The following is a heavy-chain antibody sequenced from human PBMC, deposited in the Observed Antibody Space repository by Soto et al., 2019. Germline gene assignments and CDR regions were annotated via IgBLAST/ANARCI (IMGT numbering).Heavy chain of an antibody. CDR2: ISYDGSNK. Sequence: QVQLVESGGGVVQPGRSLRLSCAASGFTFSNYGMHWVRQAPGKGLEWVAVISYDGSNKYYADSVKGRFTISRDNSKNTLYLQMNSLRAEDTAVYYCAKSPGGYYSFDIWGQGTMVTVSS. D-gene: IGHD3-3*01. CDR1: GFTFSNYG. J-gene: IGHJ3*02. CDR3: AKSPGGYYSFDI. V-gene: IGHV3-30*18.